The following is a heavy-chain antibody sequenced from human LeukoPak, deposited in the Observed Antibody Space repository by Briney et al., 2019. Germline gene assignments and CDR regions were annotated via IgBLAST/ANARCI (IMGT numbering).Heavy chain of an antibody. CDR2: IYSGGST. D-gene: IGHD3-10*01. V-gene: IGHV3-66*01. CDR1: GFTVSSNY. CDR3: ARTPVGEDYFDY. J-gene: IGHJ4*02. Sequence: GGSLRLSCAASGFTVSSNYMSWVRQAPGKGLEWVSVIYSGGSTYYADSVKGRFTISRDNSKNTLYLQMNSLRAEDTAVYYCARTPVGEDYFDYWGQGTLVTVSS.